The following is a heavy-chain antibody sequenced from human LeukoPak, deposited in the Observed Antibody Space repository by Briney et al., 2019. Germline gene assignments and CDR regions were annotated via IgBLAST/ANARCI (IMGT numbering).Heavy chain of an antibody. CDR3: ARDSDYDILTGYAYYYYVDV. CDR2: ISAYNGNT. J-gene: IGHJ6*03. D-gene: IGHD3-9*01. Sequence: ASVKVSCKASGYTFTGYGISWVRQAPGQGLEWMGWISAYNGNTNYAQKFQGRVTMTTETSTRTAYMELRSLRSDDAAVYYCARDSDYDILTGYAYYYYVDVWGKGTTVTVSS. V-gene: IGHV1-18*01. CDR1: GYTFTGYG.